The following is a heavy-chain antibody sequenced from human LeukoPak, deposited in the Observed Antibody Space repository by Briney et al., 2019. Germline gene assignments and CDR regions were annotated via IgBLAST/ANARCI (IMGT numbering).Heavy chain of an antibody. J-gene: IGHJ4*02. CDR1: GGSISNYY. V-gene: IGHV4-4*07. CDR3: ARLNLLGYCTNDVCPAGGLPFDY. D-gene: IGHD2-8*01. CDR2: IYTSGST. Sequence: SETLSLTCTVSGGSISNYYWSWIRQPAGKGLEWIGRIYTSGSTKYSPSLKSRVTMSVDTSKNQFSLTLSSVTAADTAVYYCARLNLLGYCTNDVCPAGGLPFDYWGQGTLVTVSS.